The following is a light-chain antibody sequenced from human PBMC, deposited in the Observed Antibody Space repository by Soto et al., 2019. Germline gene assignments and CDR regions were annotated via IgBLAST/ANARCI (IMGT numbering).Light chain of an antibody. CDR2: AAS. CDR1: QSISSY. Sequence: DIQITQSPSSLSASVLDRFTITCRASQSISSYLNWYQQKPGKAPKLLIYAASSLQSGVPSRFSGSGSGTDFTLTISSLQPEDFATYYCQQSYSTLGITFGQGTRLEI. V-gene: IGKV1-39*01. CDR3: QQSYSTLGIT. J-gene: IGKJ5*01.